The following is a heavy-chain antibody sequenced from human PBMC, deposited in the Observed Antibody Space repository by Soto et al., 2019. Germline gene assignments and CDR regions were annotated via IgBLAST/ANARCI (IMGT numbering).Heavy chain of an antibody. CDR1: GFSFSVYA. Sequence: GGSLRLSCAAFGFSFSVYAMHWVRQAPGTGLEWVALISYDGSEKYYLDSVKGRFTVSRDNSGNTLYLQMSSLRVDDTAVYYCAKTTMLGAYDYWSQGALVTVS. D-gene: IGHD3-10*01. V-gene: IGHV3-30*18. CDR3: AKTTMLGAYDY. CDR2: ISYDGSEK. J-gene: IGHJ4*02.